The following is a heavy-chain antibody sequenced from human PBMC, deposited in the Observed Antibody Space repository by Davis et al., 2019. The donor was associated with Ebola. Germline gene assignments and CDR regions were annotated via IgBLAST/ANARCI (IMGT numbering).Heavy chain of an antibody. D-gene: IGHD3-22*01. J-gene: IGHJ4*02. CDR3: ARGAIKYYYDSSGYYSHFDY. CDR1: GGSFSGYY. CDR2: INHSGST. V-gene: IGHV4-34*01. Sequence: PSETLSLTCAVYGGSFSGYYWSWIRQPPGKGLEWIGEINHSGSTNYNPSLKSRVTISVDTSKNQFSLKLSSVTAADTAVYYCARGAIKYYYDSSGYYSHFDYWGQGTLVTVSS.